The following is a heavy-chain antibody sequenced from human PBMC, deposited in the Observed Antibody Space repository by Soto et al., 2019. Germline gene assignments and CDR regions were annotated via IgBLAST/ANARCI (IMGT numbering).Heavy chain of an antibody. CDR2: IYPGDSDT. CDR3: ARASYCGGDCYKNPFDY. V-gene: IGHV5-51*01. D-gene: IGHD2-21*02. CDR1: GYTFSSYW. J-gene: IGHJ4*02. Sequence: GESLKISCKGSGYTFSSYWIVWVRQVPGKGLEWMGIIYPGDSDTTYSPSFQGHVTISADKSISTAYLQWSSLKASDTAMYSCARASYCGGDCYKNPFDYWGQGTLVTVSS.